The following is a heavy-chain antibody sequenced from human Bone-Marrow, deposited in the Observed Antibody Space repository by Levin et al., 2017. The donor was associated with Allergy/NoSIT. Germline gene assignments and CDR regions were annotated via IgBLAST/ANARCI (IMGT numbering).Heavy chain of an antibody. V-gene: IGHV4-31*03. CDR3: ARDPHGGNYNDY. D-gene: IGHD4-23*01. Sequence: SETLSLTCTVSGGSLSGGSYWSWIRQHPGKGLEWIGYIYHTGTTYFYNPSLKNRLTISVDSSNQFSLRLNSVTAADTAIYYCARDPHGGNYNDYWGQGTLVTVSS. CDR2: IYHTGTT. J-gene: IGHJ4*02. CDR1: GGSLSGGSY.